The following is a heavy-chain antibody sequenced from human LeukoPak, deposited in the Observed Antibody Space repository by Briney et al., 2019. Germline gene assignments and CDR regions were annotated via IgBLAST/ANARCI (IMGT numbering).Heavy chain of an antibody. CDR1: GYTFSGYY. CDR2: IIPKSGDS. CDR3: ARSGSGSSWYGGTMWSFDI. V-gene: IGHV1-2*06. D-gene: IGHD6-13*01. J-gene: IGHJ3*02. Sequence: GASVKVSCKPTGYTFSGYYIHWVRQAPGQGLEWMGRIIPKSGDSKYTQKFQGRVAMTRDTSITTAYMELTRLTSHDTAVYFCARSGSGSSWYGGTMWSFDIWGQGTLVTVSS.